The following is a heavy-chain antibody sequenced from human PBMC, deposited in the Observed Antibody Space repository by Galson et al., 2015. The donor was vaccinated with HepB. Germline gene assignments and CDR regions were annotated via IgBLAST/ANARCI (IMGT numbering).Heavy chain of an antibody. CDR1: GSTFTSYD. CDR3: AIGYYYYGMDV. Sequence: SVTVSCKASGSTFTSYDINWVRQATGQGLEWMGWMNPNSGNTGYAQKFQGRVTMTRNTSISTAYVELSSLRSEDTAVYYCAIGYYYYGMDVWGQGTTVTVSS. J-gene: IGHJ6*02. CDR2: MNPNSGNT. V-gene: IGHV1-8*01.